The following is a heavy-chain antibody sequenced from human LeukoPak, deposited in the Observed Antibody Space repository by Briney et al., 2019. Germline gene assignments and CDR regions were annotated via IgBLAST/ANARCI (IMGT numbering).Heavy chain of an antibody. Sequence: GGSLRLSCAVSGFTFSDHAMHWVRQAPGKGLEWVAVVSYDGTKTFYADSVKGRFTISKDNSKNTLYLQMSSLRADDTAVYSCARDGYNSSLLYFDYWGQGTLVTVSS. D-gene: IGHD5-24*01. CDR1: GFTFSDHA. CDR2: VSYDGTKT. CDR3: ARDGYNSSLLYFDY. V-gene: IGHV3-30*04. J-gene: IGHJ4*02.